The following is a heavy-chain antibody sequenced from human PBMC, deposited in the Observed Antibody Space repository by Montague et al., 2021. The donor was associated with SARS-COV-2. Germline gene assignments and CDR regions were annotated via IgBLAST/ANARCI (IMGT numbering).Heavy chain of an antibody. J-gene: IGHJ4*02. D-gene: IGHD2-21*01. Sequence: TLSLTCTVSGGSISSGCYYWSWIRQPAGQGLELIVRHYTSATINSSFSLKIRVTISVDTSKNQFSLKLTSVTAADTAVYYCARAHIGSWAHLDNWGQGSLVTVSS. CDR1: GGSISSGCYY. V-gene: IGHV4-61*02. CDR3: ARAHIGSWAHLDN. CDR2: HYTSATI.